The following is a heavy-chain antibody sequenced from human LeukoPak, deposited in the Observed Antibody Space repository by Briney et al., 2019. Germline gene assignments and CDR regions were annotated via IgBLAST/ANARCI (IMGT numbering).Heavy chain of an antibody. CDR2: IWYDGTNK. V-gene: IGHV3-33*01. D-gene: IGHD6-19*01. CDR3: ARDQSSSGWFSSVDY. Sequence: GGSLRLSCAASGFTFNNYGMHWVRQAPGKGLEWVAVIWYDGTNKYYADSVKGRFTISRDNSKNTLYLQMNSLRAEDTAVYYCARDQSSSGWFSSVDYWGQGTLVTVSS. J-gene: IGHJ4*02. CDR1: GFTFNNYG.